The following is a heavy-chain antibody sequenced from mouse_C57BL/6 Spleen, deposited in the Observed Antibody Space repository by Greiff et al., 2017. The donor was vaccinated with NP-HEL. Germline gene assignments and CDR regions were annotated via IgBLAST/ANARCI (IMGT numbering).Heavy chain of an antibody. CDR2: IYPGDGDT. J-gene: IGHJ3*01. CDR1: GYAFSSSW. Sequence: VKLQESGPELVKPGASVKISCKASGYAFSSSWMNWVKQRPGKGLEWIGRIYPGDGDTNYNGKFKGKATLTADKSSSTAYMQLSSLTSEDSAVYCCARPETAQATFAYWGQGTLVTVSA. V-gene: IGHV1-82*01. CDR3: ARPETAQATFAY. D-gene: IGHD3-2*02.